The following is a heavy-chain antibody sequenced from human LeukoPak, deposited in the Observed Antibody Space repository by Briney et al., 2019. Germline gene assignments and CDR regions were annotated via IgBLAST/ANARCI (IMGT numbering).Heavy chain of an antibody. CDR3: ARDGGGHIDY. CDR1: GFTFSSYS. V-gene: IGHV3-48*04. CDR2: ISSSSSTI. Sequence: GGSLRLSCAASGFTFSSYSMNWVRQAPGKGLEWVSYISSSSSTIYYADSVKGRFTISRDNAKNSLYLQMNSLRAEDTAVYYCARDGGGHIDYWGQGTLVTVSS. J-gene: IGHJ4*02.